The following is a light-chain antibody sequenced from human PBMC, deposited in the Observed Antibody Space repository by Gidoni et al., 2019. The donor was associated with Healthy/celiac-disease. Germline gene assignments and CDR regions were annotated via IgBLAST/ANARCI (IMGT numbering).Light chain of an antibody. CDR2: AAS. CDR1: QSISSY. V-gene: IGKV1-39*01. CDR3: QQSYSTPQST. J-gene: IGKJ3*01. Sequence: DIQLTQSPSSLSPSVGDRVTITCRASQSISSYLNWYQQKPGKAPKLLIYAASSLQSGVPSRFSGSGSGTDFTLTISSLQPEDFATYYCQQSYSTPQSTFGHGTKVDIK.